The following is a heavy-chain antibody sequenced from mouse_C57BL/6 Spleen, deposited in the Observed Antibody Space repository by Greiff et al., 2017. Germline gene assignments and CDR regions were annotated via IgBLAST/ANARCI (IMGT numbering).Heavy chain of an antibody. D-gene: IGHD1-1*02. CDR1: GFTFSSYA. Sequence: EVQVVESGGGLVKPGGSLKLSCAASGFTFSSYAMSWVRQTPEKRLEWVATISDGGSYTYYPDNVKGRFTISRDNAKNNLYLQMSHLKSGDTAMYYCARDGGEYFDYRGQGTTLTVAA. J-gene: IGHJ2*01. CDR3: ARDGGEYFDY. V-gene: IGHV5-4*01. CDR2: ISDGGSYT.